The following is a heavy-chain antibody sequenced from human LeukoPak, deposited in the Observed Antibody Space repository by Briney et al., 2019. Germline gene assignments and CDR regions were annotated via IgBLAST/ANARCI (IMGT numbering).Heavy chain of an antibody. CDR1: GFTFSSYA. D-gene: IGHD3-3*01. Sequence: PGGSLRLSCAASGFTFSSYAMSWVRQAPGKGLEWVSAISGSGGSTYYADSVKGRFTISRDNSKNTLYLQMNSLRAEDTAVYYCAKVSDYDFWSGPYYYYGMDVWGQGTTVTVSS. CDR2: ISGSGGST. CDR3: AKVSDYDFWSGPYYYYGMDV. V-gene: IGHV3-23*01. J-gene: IGHJ6*02.